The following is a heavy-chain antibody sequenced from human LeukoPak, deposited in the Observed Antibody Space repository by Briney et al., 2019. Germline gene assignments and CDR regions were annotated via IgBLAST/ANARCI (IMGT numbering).Heavy chain of an antibody. CDR1: GYTLTELS. CDR3: ATGSVWWSAGDYYGMDV. V-gene: IGHV1-24*01. CDR2: FDPEDGET. J-gene: IGHJ6*02. Sequence: ASVKVSCKVSGYTLTELSMHWVRQAPGKGLEWMGGFDPEDGETIYAQKFQGRVTMTEDTSTDTAYMELSSLRSEDTAAYYCATGSVWWSAGDYYGMDVWGRGTTVTVSS. D-gene: IGHD1-26*01.